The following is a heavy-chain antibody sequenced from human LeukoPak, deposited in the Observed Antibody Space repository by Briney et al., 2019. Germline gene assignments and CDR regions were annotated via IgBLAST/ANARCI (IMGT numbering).Heavy chain of an antibody. CDR2: ISYDGSNK. Sequence: PGRSLRLSCAASGFTFSSYATHWVRQAPGKGLEWVAVISYDGSNKYYADSVKGRFTISRDNSKNTLYLQMNSLRAEDTAVYYCARASGPLSFWGQGTLVTVSS. J-gene: IGHJ4*02. V-gene: IGHV3-30-3*01. D-gene: IGHD2-15*01. CDR3: ARASGPLSF. CDR1: GFTFSSYA.